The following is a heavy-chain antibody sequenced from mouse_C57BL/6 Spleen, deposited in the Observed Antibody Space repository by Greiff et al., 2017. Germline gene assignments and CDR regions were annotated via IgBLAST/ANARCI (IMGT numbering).Heavy chain of an antibody. J-gene: IGHJ1*03. D-gene: IGHD2-4*01. CDR1: GYTFTSYW. V-gene: IGHV1-69*01. CDR3: ARASDYRGYFDV. CDR2: IDPSDSYT. Sequence: QVQLQQPGAELVMPGASVKLSCKASGYTFTSYWMHWVKQRPGQGLEWIGEIDPSDSYTNYNQKLKGKSTLTVDKSSSTVYMQLSSLTSEDSAVYYCARASDYRGYFDVWGTGTTVTVSS.